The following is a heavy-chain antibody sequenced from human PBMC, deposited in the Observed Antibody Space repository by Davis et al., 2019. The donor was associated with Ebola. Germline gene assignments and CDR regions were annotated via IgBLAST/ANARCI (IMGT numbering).Heavy chain of an antibody. CDR3: ARGGFWGNWFDP. CDR1: GGSISSYY. D-gene: IGHD3-16*01. J-gene: IGHJ5*02. Sequence: SETLSLTCTVSGGSISSYYWSWIRQPPGKGLEWIGYIYYSGSTNYNPSLKSRVTIPVDTSKNQFSLKLSSVTAADTAVYYCARGGFWGNWFDPWGQGTLVTVSS. CDR2: IYYSGST. V-gene: IGHV4-59*01.